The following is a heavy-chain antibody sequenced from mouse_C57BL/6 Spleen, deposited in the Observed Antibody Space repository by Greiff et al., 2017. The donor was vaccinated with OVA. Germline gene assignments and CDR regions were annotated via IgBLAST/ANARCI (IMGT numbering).Heavy chain of an antibody. CDR1: GYSFTSYY. J-gene: IGHJ3*01. CDR2: IYPGSGNT. CDR3: ARGDYDYDKFAY. D-gene: IGHD2-4*01. V-gene: IGHV1-66*01. Sequence: VKLQESGPELVKPGASVKISCKASGYSFTSYYIHWVKQRPGQGLEWIGWIYPGSGNTKYNEKFKGKATLTADTSSSTAYMQLSSLTSEDSAVYYCARGDYDYDKFAYWGQGTLVTVSA.